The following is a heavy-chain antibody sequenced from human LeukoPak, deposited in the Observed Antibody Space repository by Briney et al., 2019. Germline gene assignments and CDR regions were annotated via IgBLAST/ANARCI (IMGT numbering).Heavy chain of an antibody. CDR1: GYTFTSYY. J-gene: IGHJ3*02. CDR2: IKSSGGST. V-gene: IGHV1-46*01. D-gene: IGHD6-19*01. Sequence: GASVKVSCKASGYTFTSYYMHWVRQAPGQGLEWMGIIKSSGGSTAQKFQGRVTMTRDMSTSTVYMELSSLRYEDTAVYYCARASPVAGDDAFDIWGQGTMVTVSS. CDR3: ARASPVAGDDAFDI.